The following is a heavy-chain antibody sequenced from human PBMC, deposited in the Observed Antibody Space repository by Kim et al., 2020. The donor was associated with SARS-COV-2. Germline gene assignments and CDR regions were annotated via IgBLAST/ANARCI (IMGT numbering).Heavy chain of an antibody. CDR3: ARGRGDFGEFPRFDS. CDR1: GGSFSGHY. D-gene: IGHD3-10*01. J-gene: IGHJ4*02. CDR2: INHNGGT. V-gene: IGHV4-34*01. Sequence: SETLSLTCAVYGGSFSGHYWNWIRQSPEKGLEWIGEINHNGGTNYRSALKSRVTMSVDSSKNQVSLKLTSLTAADTAVYYCARGRGDFGEFPRFDSWGQGTLVTVSS.